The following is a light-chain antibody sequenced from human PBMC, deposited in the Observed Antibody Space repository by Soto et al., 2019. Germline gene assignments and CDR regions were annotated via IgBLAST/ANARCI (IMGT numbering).Light chain of an antibody. J-gene: IGKJ1*01. CDR1: QSVNNN. CDR3: QQYAGSPRT. CDR2: GAS. Sequence: EIVMTQSPVTLSGSPGERATLSCTASQSVNNNVAWYQQKPGQAPRLLIYGASSRATGIPDRFSGSGSGTEFTLTISSLQSEDFAVYYCQQYAGSPRTFGQGTKVDIK. V-gene: IGKV3D-15*01.